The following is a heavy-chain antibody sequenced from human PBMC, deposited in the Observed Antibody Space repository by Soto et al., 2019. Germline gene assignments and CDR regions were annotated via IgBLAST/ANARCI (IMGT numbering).Heavy chain of an antibody. V-gene: IGHV3-23*01. CDR2: ISGSGGST. CDR3: AKCWTYSSGWYRY. D-gene: IGHD6-19*01. CDR1: GSTFSSYA. Sequence: GGSLRLSCAASGSTFSSYAMSWVRQAPGKGLEWVSAISGSGGSTYYADSVKGRFTISRDNSKNTLYLQMNSLRAEDTAVYYCAKCWTYSSGWYRYWGQGTLVTVSS. J-gene: IGHJ4*02.